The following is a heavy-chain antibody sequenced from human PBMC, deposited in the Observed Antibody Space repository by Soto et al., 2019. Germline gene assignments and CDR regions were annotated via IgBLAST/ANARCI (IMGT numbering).Heavy chain of an antibody. CDR2: IKSKTDGGTT. Sequence: GGSLRLSCAASGFTFSNAWMNWVRQAPGKGLEWVGRIKSKTDGGTTDYAAPGKGRFTISRDDSKNTLYLQMNSLKTEDTAVYYCTTDREWGLAARDDYWGQGTLVTVSS. CDR3: TTDREWGLAARDDY. V-gene: IGHV3-15*07. CDR1: GFTFSNAW. J-gene: IGHJ4*02. D-gene: IGHD6-6*01.